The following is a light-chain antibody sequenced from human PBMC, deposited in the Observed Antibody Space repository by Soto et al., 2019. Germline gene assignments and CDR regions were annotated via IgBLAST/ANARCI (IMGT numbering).Light chain of an antibody. J-gene: IGLJ2*01. CDR1: SSNIGSNR. Sequence: QSVLTQSPSASGTPGQRVTISCSGSSSNIGSNRVNWYQQLPGAAPTLLISSTYQRPSGVPDRFSGSKSGTSASLAISALQSDDEAEYYCAVWDDGLNGVLFGGGTKLTVL. V-gene: IGLV1-44*01. CDR2: STY. CDR3: AVWDDGLNGVL.